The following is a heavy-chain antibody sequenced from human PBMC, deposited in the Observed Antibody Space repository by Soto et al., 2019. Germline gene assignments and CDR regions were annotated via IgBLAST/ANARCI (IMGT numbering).Heavy chain of an antibody. CDR3: ARKTAGYSSNNWFDP. Sequence: GASVKVSCKASGGTFSSYAISWVRQAPGQGLEWMGGIIPIFGTANYAQKFQGRVTMTADKSTSTAYMELRSLRSDDTAVYYCARKTAGYSSNNWFDPWGQGTLVTAPQ. V-gene: IGHV1-69*06. CDR2: IIPIFGTA. J-gene: IGHJ5*02. D-gene: IGHD6-13*01. CDR1: GGTFSSYA.